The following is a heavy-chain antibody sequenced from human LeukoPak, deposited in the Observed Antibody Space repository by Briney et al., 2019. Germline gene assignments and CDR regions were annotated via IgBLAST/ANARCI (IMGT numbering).Heavy chain of an antibody. CDR3: ARARFGVTSSFYYYYMDV. J-gene: IGHJ6*03. CDR1: VGSISSGSYY. Sequence: SQTLSLTCTVSVGSISSGSYYWSWIRQPAGKGLEWIGRIYTSGSTNYNSPLKSRVTISVDTSKNQFSLKLSSVTAADTAVYYCARARFGVTSSFYYYYMDVWGKGTTVTVSS. V-gene: IGHV4-61*02. D-gene: IGHD2-2*01. CDR2: IYTSGST.